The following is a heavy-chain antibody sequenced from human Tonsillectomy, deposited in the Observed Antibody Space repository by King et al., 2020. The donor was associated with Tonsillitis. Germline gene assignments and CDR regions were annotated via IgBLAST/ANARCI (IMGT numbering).Heavy chain of an antibody. V-gene: IGHV3-7*01. CDR3: VRDRNYHDRRTYYDVLDV. Sequence: VQLVESGGGLVQPGGSLRLSCVASEFTFSEYRMTWIRQAPGEGLEWVANIKGDGSVKYYVDSVEGRFTISRDNADSSLFLRMNSLRAEDTAMYYCVRDRNYHDRRTYYDVLDVWGPGTMVTVSS. CDR1: EFTFSEYR. CDR2: IKGDGSVK. J-gene: IGHJ3*01. D-gene: IGHD3-22*01.